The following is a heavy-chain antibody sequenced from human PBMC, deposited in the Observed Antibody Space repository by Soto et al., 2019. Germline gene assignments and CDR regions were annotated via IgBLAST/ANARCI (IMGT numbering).Heavy chain of an antibody. Sequence: QLQLQESGPGLVKPSETLSLTCTVSGGSISGSNYYWGWVRQPPGKGLEWIGSIFYSGSTSYNPSLNSRLTISVDTSSDQFSLRLTSVTAADTAVYYCVSDSSNWKIDYWGQGTLVTVSS. V-gene: IGHV4-39*02. CDR2: IFYSGST. J-gene: IGHJ4*02. CDR3: VSDSSNWKIDY. CDR1: GGSISGSNYY. D-gene: IGHD1-20*01.